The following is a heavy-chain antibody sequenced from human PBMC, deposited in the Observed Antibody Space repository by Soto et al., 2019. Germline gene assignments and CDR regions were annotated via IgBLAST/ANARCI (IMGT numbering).Heavy chain of an antibody. CDR2: VYYIGGT. V-gene: IGHV4-39*02. CDR1: GGSISSRSNY. CDR3: AREGPPIRAHNAPEYFQQ. Sequence: QLQLQESGPGLVKPSETLSLTCTVSGGSISSRSNYWGGIRMPPGKGLEWIGSVYYIGGTYYNPSLKSRVAISIDASKNQFSLELSFVPAADTAVYYCAREGPPIRAHNAPEYFQQWGQGTRGTVSS. D-gene: IGHD1-26*01. J-gene: IGHJ1*01.